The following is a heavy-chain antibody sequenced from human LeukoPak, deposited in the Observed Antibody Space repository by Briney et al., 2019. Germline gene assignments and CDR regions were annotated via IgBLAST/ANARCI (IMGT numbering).Heavy chain of an antibody. V-gene: IGHV3-30*02. J-gene: IGHJ4*02. CDR3: AKDTPTYYYDSSGYYDY. CDR1: GFTFSSYG. CDR2: IRYDGSNK. Sequence: PGGSLRLSCAASGFTFSSYGMHWVRQAPGKGLEWVAFIRYDGSNKYYADSVKGQFTISRDNSKNTLYLQMNSLRAEDTAVYYCAKDTPTYYYDSSGYYDYWGQGTLVTVSS. D-gene: IGHD3-22*01.